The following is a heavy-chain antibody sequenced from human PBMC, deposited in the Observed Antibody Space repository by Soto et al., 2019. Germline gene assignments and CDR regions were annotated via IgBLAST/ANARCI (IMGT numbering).Heavy chain of an antibody. CDR2: IIPIFGTA. CDR3: ARAIVGPTTTGWLDP. D-gene: IGHD1-26*01. V-gene: IGHV1-69*01. CDR1: GGTFSRYA. J-gene: IGHJ5*02. Sequence: VQLVQSGAEVKKPGSSVKVSYKASGGTFSRYAISWVRQAPGQGLEWMGGIIPIFGTANYAQKFQGRVTITADESPSTAYMELSSLRFEDTAVYYCARAIVGPTTTGWLDPWGQGTLVTVSS.